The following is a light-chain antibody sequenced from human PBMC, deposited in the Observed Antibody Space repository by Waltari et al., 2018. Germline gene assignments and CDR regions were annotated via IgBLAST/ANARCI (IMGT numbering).Light chain of an antibody. Sequence: DIQMTQSPSTLSASVGDRVTISCRASQSVGTWLAWYQQKPGKAPKLLIYIASSLESGVPSRFSGSGTGTEFTITISRLQPSDFATYSCQQYSSFSTFGQGTKVDI. J-gene: IGKJ2*01. V-gene: IGKV1-5*03. CDR2: IAS. CDR1: QSVGTW. CDR3: QQYSSFST.